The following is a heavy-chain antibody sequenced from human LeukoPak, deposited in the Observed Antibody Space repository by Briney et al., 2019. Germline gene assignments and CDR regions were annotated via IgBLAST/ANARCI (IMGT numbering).Heavy chain of an antibody. J-gene: IGHJ1*01. V-gene: IGHV1-69*05. Sequence: SVKVSCKASGGTFSSYAISWVRQAPGQGLEWMGRIIPIFGTANYAQKFQGRVTITTDESTGTAYMELSSLRSEDTAVYYCAATYYYDSSGYYAEYFQHWGQGTLVTVSS. CDR1: GGTFSSYA. CDR2: IIPIFGTA. D-gene: IGHD3-22*01. CDR3: AATYYYDSSGYYAEYFQH.